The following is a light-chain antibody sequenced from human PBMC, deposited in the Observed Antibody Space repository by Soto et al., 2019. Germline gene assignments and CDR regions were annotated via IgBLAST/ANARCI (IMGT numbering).Light chain of an antibody. V-gene: IGKV1-5*03. CDR2: KAS. Sequence: DIQMTQSPSTLSASVGDRVTITCRASQSISSYLAWYQQKPGKAPKLLIYKASSLESGVPSRFSGSGSGTEFILTISSLQPDEFATYYCQQYDSYSTFGQGTKVEIK. CDR1: QSISSY. CDR3: QQYDSYST. J-gene: IGKJ1*01.